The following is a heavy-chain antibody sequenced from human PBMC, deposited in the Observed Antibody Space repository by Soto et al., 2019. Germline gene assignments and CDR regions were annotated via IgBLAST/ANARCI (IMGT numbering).Heavy chain of an antibody. D-gene: IGHD6-19*01. CDR2: IYYSGST. CDR1: GGSISSSRFY. Sequence: SETLSLTCAVSGGSISSSRFYWGRHPPPPGKGLEWIGSIYYSGSTYYNPSLKRRVTISVDTTKNQSSLKLSSVTAADTAVYFCVSRYRSGWREVGYFAYWGQGTLVPVS. V-gene: IGHV4-39*01. CDR3: VSRYRSGWREVGYFAY. J-gene: IGHJ4*02.